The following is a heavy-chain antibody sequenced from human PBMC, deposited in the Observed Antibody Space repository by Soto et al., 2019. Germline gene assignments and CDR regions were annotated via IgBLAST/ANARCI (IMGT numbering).Heavy chain of an antibody. J-gene: IGHJ6*02. Sequence: GGSLRLSCAASGFTFSNAWMNWVRQAPGKGLEWVGRIKSKTDGGTTDYAAPVKGRFTISRDDSKNTLYLQMNSLKTEDTAVYYCTIKGGAHYYYGMDVWGQGTTVTVSS. CDR1: GFTFSNAW. CDR3: TIKGGAHYYYGMDV. CDR2: IKSKTDGGTT. D-gene: IGHD3-16*01. V-gene: IGHV3-15*07.